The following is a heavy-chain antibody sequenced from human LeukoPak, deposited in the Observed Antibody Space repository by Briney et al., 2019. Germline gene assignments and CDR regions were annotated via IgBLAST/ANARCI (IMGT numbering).Heavy chain of an antibody. J-gene: IGHJ4*02. V-gene: IGHV4-61*02. CDR1: GGSISSGSYY. D-gene: IGHD4-11*01. CDR3: ARAYSNFPFDY. CDR2: IYTSGST. Sequence: SETLSLTXTVSGGSISSGSYYWSWIRQPAGKGLEWIGRIYTSGSTNYNPSLKSRVTISVDTSKNQFSLKLSSVTAADTAVYYCARAYSNFPFDYWGQGTLVTVSS.